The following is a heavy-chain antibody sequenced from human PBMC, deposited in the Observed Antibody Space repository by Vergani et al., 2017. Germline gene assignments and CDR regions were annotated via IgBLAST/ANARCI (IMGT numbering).Heavy chain of an antibody. J-gene: IGHJ6*02. CDR2: IIPIFGTA. CDR3: ARGALFRTGTTSYYYYGMDV. CDR1: GGTFSSYA. Sequence: QVQLVQSGAEVKKPGSSVKVSCKASGGTFSSYAISWVRQAPGQGLEWMGGIIPIFGTANYAQKFQGRVTITADESTSTAYMELSSLRSEDTAVYYCARGALFRTGTTSYYYYGMDVGGQGTTVTVSS. D-gene: IGHD1-7*01. V-gene: IGHV1-69*01.